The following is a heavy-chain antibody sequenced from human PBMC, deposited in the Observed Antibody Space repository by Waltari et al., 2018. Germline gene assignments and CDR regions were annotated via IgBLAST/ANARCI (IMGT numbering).Heavy chain of an antibody. Sequence: QVQLVQSGAEVKKPGASVKISCKASGYTFNNYYLHWVRQAPGQGLEWMWLISPRGGFTSYAQRFQGRITMTWDTSTSTVYMDLSSLRSEDTAVYYCARGSGYDYWGQGTLVTVSS. V-gene: IGHV1-46*02. J-gene: IGHJ4*02. D-gene: IGHD5-12*01. CDR3: ARGSGYDY. CDR1: GYTFNNYY. CDR2: ISPRGGFT.